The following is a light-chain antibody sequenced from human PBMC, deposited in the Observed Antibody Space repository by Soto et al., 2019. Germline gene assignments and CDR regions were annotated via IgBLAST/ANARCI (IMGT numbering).Light chain of an antibody. CDR1: QGITAA. J-gene: IGKJ5*01. V-gene: IGKV1-13*02. Sequence: AIQLTQSPSSLSASVGDTVTITCRASQGITAALAWYQQKPGKAPKLLISIASSLETGVPSRFSGSGSGTDFTLTITSLQPEDFATYYCQQFKSYPITFGQGTRLEIK. CDR3: QQFKSYPIT. CDR2: IAS.